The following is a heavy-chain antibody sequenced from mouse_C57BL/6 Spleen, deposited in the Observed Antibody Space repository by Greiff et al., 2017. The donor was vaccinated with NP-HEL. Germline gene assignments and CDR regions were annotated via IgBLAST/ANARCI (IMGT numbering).Heavy chain of an antibody. D-gene: IGHD1-1*01. V-gene: IGHV5-6*01. CDR2: ISSGGSYT. CDR3: ASHYYGSSYEEDY. Sequence: EVQLVESGGDLVKPGGSLKLSCAASGFTFSSYGMSWVRQTPDKRLEWVATISSGGSYTYYPDSVKGRFTISRDNAKNTLYLQMSSLKSEDTAMYYCASHYYGSSYEEDYWGQGTTLTVSS. CDR1: GFTFSSYG. J-gene: IGHJ2*01.